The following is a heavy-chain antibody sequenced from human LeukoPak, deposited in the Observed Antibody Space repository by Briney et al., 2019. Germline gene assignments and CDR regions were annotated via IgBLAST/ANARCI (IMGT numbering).Heavy chain of an antibody. V-gene: IGHV6-1*01. CDR2: TYYRSKWYN. D-gene: IGHD6-19*01. CDR3: ARMGHTSGWGDQDYYHYFYMDV. Sequence: SQTLSLTCAISGDSVSSINGAWNWIRQSPSRGLEWLGRTYYRSKWYNDYAVSMRGRITINPDTSKNQFSLQLNSVTPEDTAVYYCARMGHTSGWGDQDYYHYFYMDVWGKGTTVTVSS. CDR1: GDSVSSINGA. J-gene: IGHJ6*03.